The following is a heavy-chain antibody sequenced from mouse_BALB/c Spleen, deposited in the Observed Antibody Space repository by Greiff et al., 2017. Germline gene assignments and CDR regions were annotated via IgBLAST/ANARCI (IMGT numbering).Heavy chain of an antibody. CDR1: GYTFTSYV. V-gene: IGHV1-14*01. CDR2: INPYNDGT. D-gene: IGHD1-1*01. CDR3: ARPGYVSSYYFDY. J-gene: IGHJ2*01. Sequence: EVQLQQSGPELVKPGASVKMSCKASGYTFTSYVMHWVKQKPGQGLEWIGYINPYNDGTKYNEKFKGKATLTSDKSSSTAYMELSSLTSEDSAVYYCARPGYVSSYYFDYWGQGTTLTVSS.